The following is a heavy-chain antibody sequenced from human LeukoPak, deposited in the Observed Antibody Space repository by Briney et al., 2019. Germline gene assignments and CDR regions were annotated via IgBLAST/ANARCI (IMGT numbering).Heavy chain of an antibody. V-gene: IGHV3-33*01. CDR3: ARDGGRYSSSWYLFDY. CDR2: IWYDGSNK. CDR1: GFTFSSYG. Sequence: PGGSLRLSCAASGFTFSSYGMHWVRQAPGKGLEWVAVIWYDGSNKYYADSVKGRFTISRDNSKNTLYLQMNSLRAEDTAVYYCARDGGRYSSSWYLFDYWGQGTLVTVSS. D-gene: IGHD6-13*01. J-gene: IGHJ4*02.